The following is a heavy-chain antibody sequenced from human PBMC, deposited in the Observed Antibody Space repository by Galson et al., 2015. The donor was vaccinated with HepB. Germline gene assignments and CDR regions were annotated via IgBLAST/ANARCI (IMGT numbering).Heavy chain of an antibody. J-gene: IGHJ6*01. V-gene: IGHV3-30-3*01. CDR2: ISDDGSNK. CDR1: GFTFSSYA. D-gene: IGHD3-10*01. CDR3: ARDRGDNYPRYYGMDV. Sequence: SLRLSCAASGFTFSSYALHWVRQAPGKGLEWVAVISDDGSNKFYADSVKGRFTISRDNSKNTLYLQTNSLRAEDTAVYYCARDRGDNYPRYYGMDVWGQGTTVTVSS.